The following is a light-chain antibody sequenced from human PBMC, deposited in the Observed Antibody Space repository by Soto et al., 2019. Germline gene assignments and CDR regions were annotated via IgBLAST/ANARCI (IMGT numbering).Light chain of an antibody. CDR3: QHYGNSPYT. J-gene: IGKJ2*01. CDR1: QSVSIN. CDR2: GAS. V-gene: IGKV3-15*01. Sequence: TVLTQSPATLSVSPGERASLSCRVSQSVSINLAWYQQKPGQAPRLLIYGASTRATGIPARFSGSGSGTEFTLTINSLQSEDFAVYYCQHYGNSPYTFGQGTKLEI.